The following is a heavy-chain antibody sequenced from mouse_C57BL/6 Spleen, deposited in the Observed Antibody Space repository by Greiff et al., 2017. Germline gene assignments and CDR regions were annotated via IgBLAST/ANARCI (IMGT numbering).Heavy chain of an antibody. Sequence: QVQLQQPGAELVKPGASVKMSCKASGYTFTSYWITWVKQRPGQGLEWIGDIYPGSGSTNYNEKFKSKATLTVDTSSSTAYMQLSSLTSEDSAVYYCARSGAYYGSTYAMDYWGQGTSVTVSS. CDR2: IYPGSGST. CDR3: ARSGAYYGSTYAMDY. V-gene: IGHV1-55*01. J-gene: IGHJ4*01. CDR1: GYTFTSYW. D-gene: IGHD1-1*01.